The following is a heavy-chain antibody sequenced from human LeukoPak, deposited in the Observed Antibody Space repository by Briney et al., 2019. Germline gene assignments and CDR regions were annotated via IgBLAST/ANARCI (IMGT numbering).Heavy chain of an antibody. CDR3: ARSIYFDWLGYYYYYYMDV. CDR1: GYTFTSYA. D-gene: IGHD3-9*01. J-gene: IGHJ6*03. V-gene: IGHV7-4-1*02. Sequence: ASVKVSCKASGYTFTSYAMNWVRQPPGQGLEWMGWIKTNTGNPTYAQGFTGRVVFSLDTSVSTAYLEISSLKAEDTAVYYCARSIYFDWLGYYYYYYMDVWGKGTTVTVSS. CDR2: IKTNTGNP.